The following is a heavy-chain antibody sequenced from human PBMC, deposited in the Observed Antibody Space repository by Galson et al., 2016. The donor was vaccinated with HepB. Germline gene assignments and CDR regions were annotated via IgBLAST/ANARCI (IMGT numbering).Heavy chain of an antibody. CDR3: AKDRLTAVTRHWTGTTYSYYGMDV. D-gene: IGHD1-14*01. CDR2: IKQDGSEK. V-gene: IGHV3-7*03. CDR1: GFSFSAYW. Sequence: SLRLSCAASGFSFSAYWMSWVRQSPGKGLAWVANIKQDGSEKYYLDSVKGRFTIPRDNARHSLYLQVNGLRADDTALYYCAKDRLTAVTRHWTGTTYSYYGMDVWGQGTMVTVSS. J-gene: IGHJ6*02.